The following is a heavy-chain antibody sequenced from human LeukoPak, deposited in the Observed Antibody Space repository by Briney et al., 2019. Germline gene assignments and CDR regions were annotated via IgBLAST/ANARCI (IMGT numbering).Heavy chain of an antibody. Sequence: SETLSLTCAVYGGSFSGYYWSWIRQPPGKGLEWIGEINHSGSTNYNPSLKSRVTISVDTSKNQFSLKLSSVTAADTAVYYCARVRYCSGGSCYTVGTDAFDIWGQGTMVTVSS. J-gene: IGHJ3*02. CDR1: GGSFSGYY. V-gene: IGHV4-34*01. CDR2: INHSGST. CDR3: ARVRYCSGGSCYTVGTDAFDI. D-gene: IGHD2-15*01.